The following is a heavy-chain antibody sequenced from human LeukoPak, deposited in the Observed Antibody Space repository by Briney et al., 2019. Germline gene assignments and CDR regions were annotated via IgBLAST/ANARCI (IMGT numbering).Heavy chain of an antibody. J-gene: IGHJ4*02. V-gene: IGHV4-59*01. Sequence: PSETLSLTCTVSGGSISSYYWSWIRQPPGKGLEWIGYIYYSGSTNYNPSLKSRVTISVDTSKNQFSLKLSSVTAADTAVYYCARATTVTFDYWGQGTLVTVSS. CDR2: IYYSGST. CDR1: GGSISSYY. D-gene: IGHD4-17*01. CDR3: ARATTVTFDY.